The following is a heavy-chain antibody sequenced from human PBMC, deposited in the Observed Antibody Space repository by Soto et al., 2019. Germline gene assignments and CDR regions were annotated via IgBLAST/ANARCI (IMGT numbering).Heavy chain of an antibody. Sequence: QVQLVQSGAEVKKPGASVKVSCKASGYTFTSYGISWVRQAPGQGLEWMGWISAYNGNTNYAQKLQGRVTMTTDTTTSTAYMELRSLRSDDTAVYYCARDKVVAGTIYYYYYGMDVWGQGTTVTVSS. CDR2: ISAYNGNT. D-gene: IGHD6-19*01. CDR3: ARDKVVAGTIYYYYYGMDV. V-gene: IGHV1-18*01. CDR1: GYTFTSYG. J-gene: IGHJ6*02.